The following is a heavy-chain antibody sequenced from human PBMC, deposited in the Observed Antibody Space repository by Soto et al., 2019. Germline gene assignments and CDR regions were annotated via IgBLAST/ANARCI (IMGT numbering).Heavy chain of an antibody. D-gene: IGHD3-22*01. CDR3: ARDTFYFDSSDFTAIDS. Sequence: GVSLRLSCAASGFAFSSYGFHWVRQAPGKGLEWVAAIWVDGSKTYYGDSVKGRCTISRDNSKNTVNLEMSSLRAEDTAVYYCARDTFYFDSSDFTAIDSWGQGTLVTVSS. CDR2: IWVDGSKT. V-gene: IGHV3-33*01. CDR1: GFAFSSYG. J-gene: IGHJ4*02.